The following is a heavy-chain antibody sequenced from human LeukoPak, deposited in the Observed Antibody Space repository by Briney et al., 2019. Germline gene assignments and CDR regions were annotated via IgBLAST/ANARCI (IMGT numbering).Heavy chain of an antibody. V-gene: IGHV4-61*02. Sequence: SETLSLTCTVSGGSISSSNYYWSWVRQPAGTGLEWNGRIYASGSTNYNPSLKSRVTISLDTSKNQFSLKLTSVTAADTAVYYCAGAPAGSLKWESPLDYWPQGTLVTVSS. CDR1: GGSISSSNYY. CDR2: IYASGST. CDR3: AGAPAGSLKWESPLDY. J-gene: IGHJ4*02. D-gene: IGHD1-26*01.